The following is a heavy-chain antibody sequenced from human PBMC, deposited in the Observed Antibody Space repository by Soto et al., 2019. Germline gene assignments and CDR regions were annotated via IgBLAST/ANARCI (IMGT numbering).Heavy chain of an antibody. CDR2: IYSGGST. CDR1: GFTVSSNY. Sequence: GGSLRLSCAASGFTVSSNYMSWVRQAPGKGLEWVSVIYSGGSTYYADSVKGRFTISRDNSKNRLYLQMNSLRAEDTAVYYCARDVYCSGGSCYNYYYMDVWGKGTTVTVSS. D-gene: IGHD2-15*01. V-gene: IGHV3-66*01. J-gene: IGHJ6*03. CDR3: ARDVYCSGGSCYNYYYMDV.